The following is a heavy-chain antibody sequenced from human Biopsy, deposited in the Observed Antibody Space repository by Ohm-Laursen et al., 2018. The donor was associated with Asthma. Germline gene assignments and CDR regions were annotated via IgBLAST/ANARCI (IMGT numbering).Heavy chain of an antibody. CDR3: AKDTEGRYDFWSGLSYNYYGMDV. CDR1: GFNFSYYS. CDR2: ISYDGSNK. J-gene: IGHJ6*02. V-gene: IGHV3-30*18. Sequence: SLRLPCAASGFNFSYYSMIWVRQAPGKGLEWVAVISYDGSNKYYADSVKGRFTISRDNSKNTLYLQMNSLRAEDTAVYYCAKDTEGRYDFWSGLSYNYYGMDVWGQGTTVTVSS. D-gene: IGHD3-3*01.